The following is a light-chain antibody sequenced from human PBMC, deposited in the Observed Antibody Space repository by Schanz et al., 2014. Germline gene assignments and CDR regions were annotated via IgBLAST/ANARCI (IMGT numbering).Light chain of an antibody. V-gene: IGLV2-23*01. CDR2: EGS. J-gene: IGLJ3*02. CDR1: SSDVGSYNL. CDR3: CSYAGSSTPNWV. Sequence: QSVLTQPASVSGSPGQSITISCTGTSSDVGSYNLVSWYQHHPGKAPKLMIYEGSKRPSGVSNRFSGSKSGNTASLTISGLQAEDEADYYCCSYAGSSTPNWVFGGGTKLTVL.